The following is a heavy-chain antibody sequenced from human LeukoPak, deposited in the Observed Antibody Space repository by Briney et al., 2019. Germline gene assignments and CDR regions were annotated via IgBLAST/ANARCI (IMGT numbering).Heavy chain of an antibody. V-gene: IGHV4-59*01. CDR1: GGSISSYY. CDR3: ARLVDTAMVIFDY. Sequence: PSETLSLTCTVSGGSISSYYWSRIRQPPGKGLEWIGYIYYSGSTNYNPSLKSRVTISVDTSKNQFSLKLSSVTAADTAVYYCARLVDTAMVIFDYWGQGTLVTVSS. D-gene: IGHD5-18*01. CDR2: IYYSGST. J-gene: IGHJ4*02.